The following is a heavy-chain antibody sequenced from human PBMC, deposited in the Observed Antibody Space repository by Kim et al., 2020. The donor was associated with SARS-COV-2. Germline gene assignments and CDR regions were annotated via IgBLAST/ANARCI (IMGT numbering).Heavy chain of an antibody. CDR2: ISGSGGST. V-gene: IGHV3-23*01. D-gene: IGHD3-22*01. CDR1: GFTFSSYA. Sequence: GGSLRLSCAASGFTFSSYAMSWVRQAPGKGLEWVSAISGSGGSTYYADSVKGRFTISRDNSKNTLYLQMNSLRAEDTAVYYCAKATYYYDSSGYYNPINGLTFDSWGQGTLVTVSS. CDR3: AKATYYYDSSGYYNPINGLTFDS. J-gene: IGHJ4*02.